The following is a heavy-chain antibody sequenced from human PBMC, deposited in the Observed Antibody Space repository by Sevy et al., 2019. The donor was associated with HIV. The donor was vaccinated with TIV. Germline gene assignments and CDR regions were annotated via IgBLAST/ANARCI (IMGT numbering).Heavy chain of an antibody. CDR3: ARALADYVILTGYYRGAYYFDY. J-gene: IGHJ4*02. Sequence: SETLSLTCAVYGGSFSGYYWSWIRHPPGKGLEWIGEINHSGSTNYNPSLKSRVTISVDTSKNQFSLKLSSVTAADTAVYYCARALADYVILTGYYRGAYYFDYWGQGTLVTVSS. D-gene: IGHD3-9*01. V-gene: IGHV4-34*01. CDR1: GGSFSGYY. CDR2: INHSGST.